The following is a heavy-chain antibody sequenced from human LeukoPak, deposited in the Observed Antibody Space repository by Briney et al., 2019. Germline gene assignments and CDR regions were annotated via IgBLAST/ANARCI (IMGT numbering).Heavy chain of an antibody. V-gene: IGHV1-18*01. Sequence: ASVKVSCKTSGYTFTTYGISWVRQAPGQGLEWMGWISAYNGNTNYAQKLQGRVTMTTDTSTNTAYMELGSLRPDDTAVYYCARGDMTTVATTDYWGQGTLVTVSS. CDR1: GYTFTTYG. CDR3: ARGDMTTVATTDY. D-gene: IGHD4-23*01. J-gene: IGHJ4*02. CDR2: ISAYNGNT.